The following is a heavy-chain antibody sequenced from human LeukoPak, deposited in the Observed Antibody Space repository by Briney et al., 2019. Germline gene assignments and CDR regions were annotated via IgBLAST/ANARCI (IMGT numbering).Heavy chain of an antibody. D-gene: IGHD6-19*01. CDR2: ISYSGGST. V-gene: IGHV3-23*01. CDR1: GFSFTTYW. CDR3: AKRISSGWSYYFDY. J-gene: IGHJ4*02. Sequence: GGSLRLSCAASGFSFTTYWMSWVRQAPGKGLEWVSAISYSGGSTYYADSVKGRFTISRDNSKNTLYLQMNRLRAEDTAVYYCAKRISSGWSYYFDYWGQGTLVTVSS.